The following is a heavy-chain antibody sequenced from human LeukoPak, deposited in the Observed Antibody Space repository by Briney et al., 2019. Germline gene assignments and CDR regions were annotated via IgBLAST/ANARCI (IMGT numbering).Heavy chain of an antibody. CDR2: ISAYNGNT. Sequence: ASVRVSCKASGYTFTSYGISWVRQAPGQGLEWMGWISAYNGNTNYAQKLQGRVTMTTDTSTSTAYMELRSLRSDDTAVYYCARDPPRSSITMFNYFDYWGQGTLVTVSS. CDR3: ARDPPRSSITMFNYFDY. D-gene: IGHD3-10*02. V-gene: IGHV1-18*01. J-gene: IGHJ4*02. CDR1: GYTFTSYG.